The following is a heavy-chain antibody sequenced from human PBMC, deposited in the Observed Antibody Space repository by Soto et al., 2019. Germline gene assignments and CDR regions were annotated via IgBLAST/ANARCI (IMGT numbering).Heavy chain of an antibody. V-gene: IGHV3-33*01. D-gene: IGHD4-17*01. CDR3: ARTYGTQTINGTAYYYGMDV. CDR1: GFTFSSYG. CDR2: IWYDGSNK. Sequence: GGSLRLSCAASGFTFSSYGMHWVRQAPGKGLEWVAVIWYDGSNKYYADSVKGRFTISRDNSKNTLYLQMNRLRAEDTAVYYCARTYGTQTINGTAYYYGMDVWGQGTTVTVSS. J-gene: IGHJ6*02.